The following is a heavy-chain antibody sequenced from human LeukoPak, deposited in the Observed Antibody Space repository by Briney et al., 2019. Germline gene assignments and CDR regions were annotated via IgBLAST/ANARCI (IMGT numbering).Heavy chain of an antibody. D-gene: IGHD4-23*01. V-gene: IGHV4-4*02. CDR2: IYHSGST. Sequence: KASETLSLTCAVSGGSISSSNWWSWVRQPPGKGLEWIGEIYHSGSTNYDPSLKSRVTISVDKSKNQFSLKLSSVTAADTAVYYCARSTVVRGRGFDIWGQGTMVTVSS. CDR1: GGSISSSNW. CDR3: ARSTVVRGRGFDI. J-gene: IGHJ3*02.